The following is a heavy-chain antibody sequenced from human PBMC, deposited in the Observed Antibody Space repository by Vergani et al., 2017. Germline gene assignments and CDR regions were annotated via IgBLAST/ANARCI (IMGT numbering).Heavy chain of an antibody. CDR1: GFRFSDYG. J-gene: IGHJ4*02. D-gene: IGHD2-21*02. V-gene: IGHV3-23*04. CDR2: ISGSGGST. CDR3: AKVFRHIVVVTAFDY. Sequence: VQMVESGGGVVQPGRSLRLSCAVSGFRFSDYGMHWVRQAPGKGLEWVSAISGSGGSTYYADSVKGRFTISRDNSKNTLYLQMNSLRAEDTAVYYCAKVFRHIVVVTAFDYWGQGTLVTVSS.